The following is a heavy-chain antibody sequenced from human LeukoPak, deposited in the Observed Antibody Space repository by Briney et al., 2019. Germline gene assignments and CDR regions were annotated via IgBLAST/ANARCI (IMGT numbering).Heavy chain of an antibody. Sequence: SETLSLTCTVSGGSISSGDYYWSWIRQPPGTGLEWIGYIYYSGSTYYNPSLKSRITISVETSKNQFSLKSSSVTAADTAVYYCARGGLGHKWFDPWGQGTLVTVSS. CDR2: IYYSGST. V-gene: IGHV4-30-4*01. J-gene: IGHJ5*02. D-gene: IGHD7-27*01. CDR1: GGSISSGDYY. CDR3: ARGGLGHKWFDP.